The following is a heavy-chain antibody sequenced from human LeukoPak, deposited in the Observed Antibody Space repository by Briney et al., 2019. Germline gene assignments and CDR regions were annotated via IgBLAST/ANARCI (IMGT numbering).Heavy chain of an antibody. V-gene: IGHV3-33*01. CDR2: IWFDGSNK. Sequence: GGSLRPSCAASGFTFSRYGMHWVRQAPGRELEWVAVIWFDGSNKFYADSVKGRFTISRDNSKNTLYLQMNRLRAEGTAVYYCASEMRDSWGQGTLVTVSS. J-gene: IGHJ4*02. CDR1: GFTFSRYG. CDR3: ASEMRDS. D-gene: IGHD5-24*01.